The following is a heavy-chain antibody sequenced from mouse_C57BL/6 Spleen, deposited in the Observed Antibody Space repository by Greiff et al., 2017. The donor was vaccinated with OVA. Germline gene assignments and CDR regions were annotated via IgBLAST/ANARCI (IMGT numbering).Heavy chain of an antibody. CDR1: GYTFTSYW. CDR3: ATSTMVTTFDY. V-gene: IGHV1-69*01. D-gene: IGHD2-2*01. CDR2: IDPSDSYT. Sequence: VQLQQPGAELVMPGASVKLSCKASGYTFTSYWMHWVKQRPGQGLEWIGEIDPSDSYTNYNQKFKGKSTLTVDKSSSTAYMQLSSLTSEDSAVYYCATSTMVTTFDYWGQGTTLTVSS. J-gene: IGHJ2*01.